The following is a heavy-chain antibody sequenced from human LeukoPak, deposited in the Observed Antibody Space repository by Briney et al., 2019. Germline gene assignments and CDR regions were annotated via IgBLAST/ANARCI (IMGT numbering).Heavy chain of an antibody. CDR1: GFTFSSSW. CDR3: ARGPMVRGAYGMDV. V-gene: IGHV3-74*01. D-gene: IGHD3-10*01. J-gene: IGHJ6*02. CDR2: INTDGSST. Sequence: GRSLRLSCAASGFTFSSSWMLWVRQAPGKGLLWVSRINTDGSSTSYADSVKGRFTISRDNAENTLYLQMNSLRAEDTAVYYCARGPMVRGAYGMDVWGQGTTVTVSS.